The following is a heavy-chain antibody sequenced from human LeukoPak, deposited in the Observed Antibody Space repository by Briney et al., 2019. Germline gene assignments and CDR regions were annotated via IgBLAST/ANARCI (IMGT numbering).Heavy chain of an antibody. D-gene: IGHD6-19*01. J-gene: IGHJ4*02. V-gene: IGHV1-69*05. CDR1: GGTFSSYA. CDR2: IIPIFGTA. CDR3: AGRYSSGWYYNGLDY. Sequence: SVKVSCKASGGTFSSYAISWVRQAPGQGLEWMGRIIPIFGTANYAQKFQGRVTITTDESTSTAYMELSSLRSEDTAVYYCAGRYSSGWYYNGLDYWGQGTLVTVSS.